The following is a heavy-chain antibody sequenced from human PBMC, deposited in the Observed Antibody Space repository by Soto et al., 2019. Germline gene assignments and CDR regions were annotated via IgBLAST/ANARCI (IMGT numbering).Heavy chain of an antibody. V-gene: IGHV3-30-3*01. CDR2: ISYDGSNK. CDR3: AREVGPLDV. CDR1: GFTFSSYA. Sequence: GGSLRLSCAASGFTFSSYAMHWVRQAPGKGLEWVAVISYDGSNKYYADSVKGRFTISRDNSKNTLYLQMNSLRAEDTAVYYCAREVGPLDVWGQGTTVTVSS. J-gene: IGHJ6*02. D-gene: IGHD1-26*01.